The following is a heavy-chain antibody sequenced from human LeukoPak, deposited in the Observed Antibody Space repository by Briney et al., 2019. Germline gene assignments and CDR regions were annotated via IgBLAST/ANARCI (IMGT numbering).Heavy chain of an antibody. CDR3: AKDARRTSGWYFFDH. D-gene: IGHD6-19*01. Sequence: GGSLRLSCAASGFTFSSLAMGWVRQAPGKGLEWVSVISDSGGTTYYADSVKGRFTISRDNSRNTLFLQMNSLRVEDTAVYLCAKDARRTSGWYFFDHWGQGTLVTVSS. CDR2: ISDSGGTT. CDR1: GFTFSSLA. V-gene: IGHV3-23*01. J-gene: IGHJ4*02.